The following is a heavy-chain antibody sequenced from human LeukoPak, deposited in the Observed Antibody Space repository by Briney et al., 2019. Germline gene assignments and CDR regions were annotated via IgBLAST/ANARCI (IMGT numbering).Heavy chain of an antibody. D-gene: IGHD3-3*01. Sequence: GGSLRLSCAASRFTFTISGMHWVRQAPGEGLEWVAFIGRDATTKYYTDSVKGRFTISGDDSYNTAYLQMNSLKPEDTAIYYCVKDGEWTFDVWGPGTMVIVSS. CDR2: IGRDATTK. J-gene: IGHJ3*01. CDR1: RFTFTISG. V-gene: IGHV3-30*02. CDR3: VKDGEWTFDV.